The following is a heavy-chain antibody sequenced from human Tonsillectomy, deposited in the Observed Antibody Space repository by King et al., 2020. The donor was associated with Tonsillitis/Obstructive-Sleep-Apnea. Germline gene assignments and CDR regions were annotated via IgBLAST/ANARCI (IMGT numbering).Heavy chain of an antibody. CDR3: ATDPSPGGGYPRYYMDV. J-gene: IGHJ6*03. CDR1: GFTFSSYA. D-gene: IGHD3-16*02. CDR2: ISYDGSNK. Sequence: QVQLVESGGGVVQPGRSLRLSCAASGFTFSSYAMHWVRQAPGKGLEWVAVISYDGSNKYYADSVKGRFTISRDNSKNTLYLQMNSLRAEDTALYYCATDPSPGGGYPRYYMDVWGKGTTVTVSS. V-gene: IGHV3-30*04.